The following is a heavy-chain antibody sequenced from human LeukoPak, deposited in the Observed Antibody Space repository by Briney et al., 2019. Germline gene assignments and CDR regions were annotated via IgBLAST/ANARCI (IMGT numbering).Heavy chain of an antibody. D-gene: IGHD2-15*01. CDR3: ARDKYCSDGNCDGGSKFDY. CDR2: IKEDGSEK. CDR1: GFTFSNYW. Sequence: PGGSLRLSCAASGFTFSNYWMSWVRQAPGKGLEWVANIKEDGSEKNYVDSVKGRFTISRDNAKSSVYLQMNSLRAEDTGVYYCARDKYCSDGNCDGGSKFDYWGQGTLVTVSS. V-gene: IGHV3-7*01. J-gene: IGHJ4*02.